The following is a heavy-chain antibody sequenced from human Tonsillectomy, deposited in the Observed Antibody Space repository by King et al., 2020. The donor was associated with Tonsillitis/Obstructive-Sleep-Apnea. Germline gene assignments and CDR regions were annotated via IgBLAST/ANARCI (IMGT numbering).Heavy chain of an antibody. CDR2: ISWNSGNV. CDR3: EKDLIIAESGTPGDAFDI. V-gene: IGHV3-9*01. D-gene: IGHD6-13*01. J-gene: IGHJ3*02. Sequence: EVQLVESGGGLVQPGRSLRLSCAASGFTFDDYAMYWVRQTPGKGLEWVSGISWNSGNVVYADSVKGRFTISRDNAKNSLYLQMNSLRTEDTALYHCEKDLIIAESGTPGDAFDIWGQGTMVTVSS. CDR1: GFTFDDYA.